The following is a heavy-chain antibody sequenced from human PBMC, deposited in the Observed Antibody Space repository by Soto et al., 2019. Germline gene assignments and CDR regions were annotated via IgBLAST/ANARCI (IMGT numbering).Heavy chain of an antibody. CDR1: GGTFSSYT. Sequence: QVQLVQSGAEVKKPGSSVKVSCKASGGTFSSYTISWVRQAPGQGLEWMGRIIPILGIANYAQKFQGRVKITADKSTSTAYMELSSLRSEDTAVYYCARTGEGGDYGSGWFDPWGQGTLVTVSS. V-gene: IGHV1-69*02. D-gene: IGHD4-17*01. CDR3: ARTGEGGDYGSGWFDP. CDR2: IIPILGIA. J-gene: IGHJ5*02.